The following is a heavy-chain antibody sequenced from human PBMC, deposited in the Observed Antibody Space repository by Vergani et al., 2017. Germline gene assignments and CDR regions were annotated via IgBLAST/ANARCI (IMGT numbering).Heavy chain of an antibody. CDR2: IVVGSGNT. J-gene: IGHJ6*02. Sequence: QMQLVQSGPEVKKPGTSVKVSCKSSGFTFSNSAMQWVRQAREQRLEWIGWIVVGSGNTNYAQKFQERVTITRDMSTSTAYMELSSLRAEDTAVYYCAPSQRRYFDWILSGRDYYGMDVWGQGTTVTVSS. CDR3: APSQRRYFDWILSGRDYYGMDV. CDR1: GFTFSNSA. V-gene: IGHV1-58*02. D-gene: IGHD3-9*01.